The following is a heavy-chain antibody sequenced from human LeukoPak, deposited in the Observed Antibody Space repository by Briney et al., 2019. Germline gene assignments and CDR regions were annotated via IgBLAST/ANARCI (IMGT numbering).Heavy chain of an antibody. CDR2: INAGNGNT. CDR1: GYTFTSYA. D-gene: IGHD6-6*01. Sequence: ASVKVPCKASGYTFTSYAMHWVRQAPGQRLEWMGWINAGNGNTKYSQKFQGRVTMTRDTSTSTVYMELSSLRSEDTAVYYCARKRSSSSSAGPGYFDLWGRGTLVTVSS. J-gene: IGHJ2*01. CDR3: ARKRSSSSSAGPGYFDL. V-gene: IGHV1-3*01.